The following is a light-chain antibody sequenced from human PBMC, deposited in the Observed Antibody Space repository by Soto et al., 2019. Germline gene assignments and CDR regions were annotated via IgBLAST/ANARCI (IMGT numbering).Light chain of an antibody. CDR3: QQYNNYFT. CDR1: QSVQTW. CDR2: KAT. V-gene: IGKV1-5*03. Sequence: IQLTQSPSTLSASVGDRVTITCRASQSVQTWLAWFQQKPGKAPKLLIYKATTLETGVPSRFNGSGSETKFTLTSSSLQPDDLGTYYRQQYNNYFTFGQGTKVDIK. J-gene: IGKJ1*01.